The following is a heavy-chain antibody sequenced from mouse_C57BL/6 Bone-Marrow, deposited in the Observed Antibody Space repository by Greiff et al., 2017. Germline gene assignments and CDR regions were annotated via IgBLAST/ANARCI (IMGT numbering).Heavy chain of an antibody. CDR3: AGDGGSSYGAMDY. Sequence: QVQLQQPGAELVRPGSSVKLSCKASGYTFTSYWMHWVKQRPIQGLEWIGNIDPSDSETHYNQKFKDKATLTVDKSSSTAYMQLSRLTSEDSAVYYCAGDGGSSYGAMDYWGQGTSVTVSS. D-gene: IGHD1-1*01. CDR1: GYTFTSYW. CDR2: IDPSDSET. J-gene: IGHJ4*01. V-gene: IGHV1-52*01.